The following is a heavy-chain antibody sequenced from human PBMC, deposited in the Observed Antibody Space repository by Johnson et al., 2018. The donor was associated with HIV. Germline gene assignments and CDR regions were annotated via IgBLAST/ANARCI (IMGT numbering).Heavy chain of an antibody. CDR2: ISYDGSNK. V-gene: IGHV3-30*14. CDR1: GFTFSTYA. CDR3: ARDGESQQLPLGDAFDV. J-gene: IGHJ3*01. Sequence: QVQLVESGGGVVQPVRSLRLSCAASGFTFSTYAMHWVRQAPGKGLEWVAVISYDGSNKYYADSVKGRFTISRDNSKNTLYLQMSSLRAEDTAMYYCARDGESQQLPLGDAFDVWGQGTMVTVSS. D-gene: IGHD6-13*01.